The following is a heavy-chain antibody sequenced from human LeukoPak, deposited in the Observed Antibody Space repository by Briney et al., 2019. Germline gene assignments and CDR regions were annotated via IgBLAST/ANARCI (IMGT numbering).Heavy chain of an antibody. CDR3: ARDFNGDTSVANFDY. CDR1: GYSISSGYY. J-gene: IGHJ4*02. Sequence: PSETLSLTCTVSGYSISSGYYWGWIRQPPGKGLEWIGSTYHSGSTYYNPSLKSRVTISVDTSKNQFSLKLSSVTAADTAVYYCARDFNGDTSVANFDYWGQGTLVTVSS. CDR2: TYHSGST. D-gene: IGHD4-17*01. V-gene: IGHV4-38-2*02.